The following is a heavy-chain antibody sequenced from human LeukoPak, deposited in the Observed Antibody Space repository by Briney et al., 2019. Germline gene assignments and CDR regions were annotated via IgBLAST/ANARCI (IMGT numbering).Heavy chain of an antibody. D-gene: IGHD4-17*01. J-gene: IGHJ4*02. V-gene: IGHV4-59*01. CDR2: IYYSGST. CDR1: GGSIRRYY. Sequence: SETLSLTCTVSGGSIRRYYWSWIRQPPGKGLEWIGCIYYSGSTNYNPSLKSRVSISVDTSKNQFSLKLSSVTAADTAVYYCARTGSTVTMLYPFDHWGQGTLVTVSS. CDR3: ARTGSTVTMLYPFDH.